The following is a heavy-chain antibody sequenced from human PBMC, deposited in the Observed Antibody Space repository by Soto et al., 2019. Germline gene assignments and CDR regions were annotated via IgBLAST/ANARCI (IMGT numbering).Heavy chain of an antibody. D-gene: IGHD5-12*01. CDR2: ITGSGDRT. Sequence: EVQLLESGGGLVQPGESLRLSCAASGFTFATYTMSWVRQAPGKGLEWVSDITGSGDRTYYADSVKGRFTISRDNSKNTLYLQMNSLRAEDTAVYYCAKNSAATIRVGFDYWGQGTLVTVSS. J-gene: IGHJ4*02. CDR3: AKNSAATIRVGFDY. CDR1: GFTFATYT. V-gene: IGHV3-23*01.